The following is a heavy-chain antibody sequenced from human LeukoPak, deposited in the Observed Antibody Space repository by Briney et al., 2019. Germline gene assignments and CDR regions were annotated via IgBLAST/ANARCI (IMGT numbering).Heavy chain of an antibody. CDR1: GLTFSRHG. D-gene: IGHD3-10*01. V-gene: IGHV3-23*01. J-gene: IGHJ4*01. CDR3: AKDSSGYEGS. CDR2: ITSGHST. Sequence: GGSLTLSCAASGLTFSRHGLSWVRQAPGKGLEWVSTITSGHSTYYSGSVKGRFTISRDNSKDTLFLQMNSLSAEDTAVYYCAKDSSGYEGSWGQEPWSPSPQ.